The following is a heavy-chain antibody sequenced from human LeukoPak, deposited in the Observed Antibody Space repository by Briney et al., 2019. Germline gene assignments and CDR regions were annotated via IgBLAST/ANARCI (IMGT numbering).Heavy chain of an antibody. CDR3: ARENGSPLGYAFDI. J-gene: IGHJ3*02. CDR2: INPNSGGT. Sequence: ASVKVSCKASGYTFTGYYMHWVRQAPGQGLEWMGWINPNSGGTNYAQKFQGWVTMTRDTSISTAYMELGRLRSDDTAVYYCARENGSPLGYAFDIWGQGTMVTVSS. CDR1: GYTFTGYY. D-gene: IGHD1-1*01. V-gene: IGHV1-2*04.